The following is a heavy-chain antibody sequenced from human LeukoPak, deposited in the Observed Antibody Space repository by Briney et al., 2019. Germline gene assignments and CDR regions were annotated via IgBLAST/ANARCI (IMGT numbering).Heavy chain of an antibody. J-gene: IGHJ5*02. CDR3: ARVKYRSSWYEGDWFDP. V-gene: IGHV4-39*07. D-gene: IGHD6-13*01. Sequence: SETLSLTCTVSGGSISSSSYYWGWIRQPPGKGLEWIVSIYYSGSTYYNPSLKSRVTISVDTSKNQLSLKLSSVTAADTAVYYCARVKYRSSWYEGDWFDPWGQGTLVTVSS. CDR1: GGSISSSSYY. CDR2: IYYSGST.